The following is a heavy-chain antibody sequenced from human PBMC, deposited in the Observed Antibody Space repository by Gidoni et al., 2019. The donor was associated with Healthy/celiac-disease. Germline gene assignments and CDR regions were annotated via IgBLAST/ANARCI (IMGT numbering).Heavy chain of an antibody. CDR1: GFTFSSYE. CDR2: ISSSGSTI. V-gene: IGHV3-48*03. J-gene: IGHJ4*02. Sequence: EVQLVESGGGLVQPGGSLRLSCAASGFTFSSYEMNWVRQAPGKGMECVSYISSSGSTIYYADSVKGRFTISRDNAKNSLYLQMNSLRAEDTAVYYCARGWVGSYYGEPFDYWGQGTLVTVSS. CDR3: ARGWVGSYYGEPFDY. D-gene: IGHD1-26*01.